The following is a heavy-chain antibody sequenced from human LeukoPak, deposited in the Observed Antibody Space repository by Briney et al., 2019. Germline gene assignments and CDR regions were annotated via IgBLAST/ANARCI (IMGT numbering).Heavy chain of an antibody. Sequence: GGSLRLSCAASGFAFSSYEMNWVRQPPGRGLEWVSYIGTGGSPTYYADSVKGRFTISRDNAKNSLYLQMNSLRAEDTGVYYCAREGPYSSSWLEAFDIWGPGTKVTVS. V-gene: IGHV3-48*03. CDR2: IGTGGSPT. D-gene: IGHD6-13*01. CDR3: AREGPYSSSWLEAFDI. J-gene: IGHJ3*02. CDR1: GFAFSSYE.